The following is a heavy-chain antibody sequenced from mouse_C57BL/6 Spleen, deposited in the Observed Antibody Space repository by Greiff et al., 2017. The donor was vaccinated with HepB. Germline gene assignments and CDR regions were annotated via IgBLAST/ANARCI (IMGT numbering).Heavy chain of an antibody. CDR3: ARGQYDYDSYYSAMDY. CDR2: ISNGGGST. D-gene: IGHD2-4*01. Sequence: EVMLVESGGGLVQPGGSLKLSCAASGFTFSDYYMYWVRQTPEKRLEWVAYISNGGGSTYYPDTVKGRFTISIDKAKNTLYLQMSRLKSEDTAMYDCARGQYDYDSYYSAMDYWGQGTSVTVSS. J-gene: IGHJ4*01. CDR1: GFTFSDYY. V-gene: IGHV5-12*01.